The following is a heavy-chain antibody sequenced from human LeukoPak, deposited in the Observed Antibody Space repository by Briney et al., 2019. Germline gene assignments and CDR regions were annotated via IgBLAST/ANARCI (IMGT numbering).Heavy chain of an antibody. J-gene: IGHJ5*02. CDR3: ARAGMVRGVTGFDP. CDR2: IYYSGST. V-gene: IGHV4-59*08. CDR1: GGSISSYY. D-gene: IGHD3-10*01. Sequence: SETLSLTCTVSGGSISSYYWSWIRQPPGKGLEWIGYIYYSGSTNYNPSLKSRVTISVDTSKNQFSLKLSSVTAADTAVYYCARAGMVRGVTGFDPWGQETLVTVSS.